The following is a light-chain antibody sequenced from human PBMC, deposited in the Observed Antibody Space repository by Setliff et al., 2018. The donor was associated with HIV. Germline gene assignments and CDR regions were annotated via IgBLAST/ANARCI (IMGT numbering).Light chain of an antibody. V-gene: IGLV2-14*01. Sequence: QSVLTQPASVSGSPGQSITISRTGTTSDIGGYNYVSWYQQHPGKAPKLMIYDVSKRPSGVSDRFSASKSDNTASLTISGLRPEDEADYYCSSYTSSSTPVVFGGGTK. CDR2: DVS. CDR1: TSDIGGYNY. CDR3: SSYTSSSTPVV. J-gene: IGLJ2*01.